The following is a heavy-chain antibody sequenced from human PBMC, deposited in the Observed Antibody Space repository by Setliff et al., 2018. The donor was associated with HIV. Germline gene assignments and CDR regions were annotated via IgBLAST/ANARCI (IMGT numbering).Heavy chain of an antibody. D-gene: IGHD2-2*01. V-gene: IGHV4-59*01. CDR1: GGSMSGLY. J-gene: IGHJ4*02. Sequence: SETLSLTCTVSGGSMSGLYWSWIRQPPGKGLEWVGYIYYDGTTTYNPSLKSRATISVDTSENQFSLMLSSATAADTAVYYCARVRLRVPPSIFDYWGQGALVTVPQ. CDR3: ARVRLRVPPSIFDY. CDR2: IYYDGTT.